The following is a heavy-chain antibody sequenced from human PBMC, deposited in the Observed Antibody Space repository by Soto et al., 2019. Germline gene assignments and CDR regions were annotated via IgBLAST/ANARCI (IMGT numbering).Heavy chain of an antibody. V-gene: IGHV3-21*01. CDR3: ARVAY. J-gene: IGHJ4*02. CDR2: ISSASSET. CDR1: GFTFSRVS. Sequence: PWGSLRLSCEASGFTFSRVSMNCVRHVPGKWLEWVASISSASSETWYADSVKGRFIISRDNAQNSLFLQMNTLRPEDSAIYYCARVAYWGPGTQVTVSS.